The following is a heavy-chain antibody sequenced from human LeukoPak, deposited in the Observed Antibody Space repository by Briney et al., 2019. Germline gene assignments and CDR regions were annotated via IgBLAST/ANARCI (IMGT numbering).Heavy chain of an antibody. CDR1: GGSISSYY. V-gene: IGHV4-59*01. CDR2: IYYSGST. Sequence: PSETLSLTCTVSGGSISSYYWSWIRQPPGKGLEWIGYIYYSGSTNYNPSLKSRVTISVDTSKNQFSLKLSSVTAADTAVYYCARRNYYGSGSYDNWFDPWGQGTLVTVSS. J-gene: IGHJ5*02. D-gene: IGHD3-10*01. CDR3: ARRNYYGSGSYDNWFDP.